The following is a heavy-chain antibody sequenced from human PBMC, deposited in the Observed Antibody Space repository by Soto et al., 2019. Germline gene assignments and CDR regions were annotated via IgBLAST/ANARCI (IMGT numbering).Heavy chain of an antibody. CDR2: IKPDGSEA. CDR3: TSRPSGMTYHAVFDF. D-gene: IGHD2-21*02. Sequence: GGSLRLSCAASGLTFSGHWMTWVRQTPGEGLQWVAAIKPDGSEAFYVDSVKGRFTISRDNARNSLFLQMDSLRAEDTAVYYCTSRPSGMTYHAVFDFWGQGTLVTVSS. V-gene: IGHV3-7*03. CDR1: GLTFSGHW. J-gene: IGHJ4*02.